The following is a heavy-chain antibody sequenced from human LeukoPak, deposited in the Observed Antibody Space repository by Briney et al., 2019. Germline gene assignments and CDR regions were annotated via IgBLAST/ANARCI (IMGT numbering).Heavy chain of an antibody. CDR1: GGSISSSY. CDR2: IDNSGST. Sequence: SQTLSLTCTVSGGSISSSYWSWVRQPPGKGLEWIGYIDNSGSTNYNPSLQSRVTISLDTPKSQFSLKLSSVTAADTAVYYCARAPLYSGGSGWSIYYFYAMDVWGQGTTVTVSS. CDR3: ARAPLYSGGSGWSIYYFYAMDV. V-gene: IGHV4-59*01. J-gene: IGHJ6*02. D-gene: IGHD6-19*01.